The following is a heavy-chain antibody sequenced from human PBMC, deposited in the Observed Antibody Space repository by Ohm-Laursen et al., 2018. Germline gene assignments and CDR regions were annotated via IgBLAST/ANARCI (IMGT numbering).Heavy chain of an antibody. J-gene: IGHJ3*02. Sequence: PSQTLSLTCTVSGGSISSGGYYWSWIRQHPGKGLEWIGYIYYSGSTYYNPSLKSLVTISVDTSKNQFSLKLSSVTAADTAVYYCARGLSVFPGDAFDIWGQGTMVTVSS. D-gene: IGHD2-21*01. V-gene: IGHV4-31*01. CDR2: IYYSGST. CDR1: GGSISSGGYY. CDR3: ARGLSVFPGDAFDI.